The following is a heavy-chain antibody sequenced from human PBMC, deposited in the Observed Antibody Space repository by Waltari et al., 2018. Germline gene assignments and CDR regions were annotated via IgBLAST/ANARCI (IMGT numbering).Heavy chain of an antibody. J-gene: IGHJ4*02. D-gene: IGHD1-1*01. Sequence: QVQLQQWGAGLLKPSETLSLTCAVHGGYFSGYYWSWIRHPPGKGLEWIGEINHSGSTNYNPSLKSRVTISVDTSKNQFSLKLSSVTAADTAVYYCARGRYGSFDYWGQGTLVTVSS. CDR2: INHSGST. CDR1: GGYFSGYY. V-gene: IGHV4-34*01. CDR3: ARGRYGSFDY.